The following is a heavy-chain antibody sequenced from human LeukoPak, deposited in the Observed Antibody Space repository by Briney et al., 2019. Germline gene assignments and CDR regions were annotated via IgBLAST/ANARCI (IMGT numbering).Heavy chain of an antibody. CDR3: V. Sequence: SDTLSLTCTVSGGSISSGSYHWSWIRQPAGKALEWIGRIYPSGSTNYDPSLKSRVTISVDTSKNQFSLNRISVTAADTAYYMDVWGKRTTVTGSS. V-gene: IGHV4-61*02. J-gene: IGHJ6*03. CDR1: GGSISSGSYH. CDR2: IYPSGST.